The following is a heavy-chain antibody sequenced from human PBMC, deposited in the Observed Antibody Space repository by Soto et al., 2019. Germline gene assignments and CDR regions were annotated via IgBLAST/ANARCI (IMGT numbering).Heavy chain of an antibody. CDR1: GYTFTSYG. J-gene: IGHJ5*02. D-gene: IGHD3-3*01. V-gene: IGHV1-18*01. Sequence: GASVKVSCKASGYTFTSYGISWVRQAPGQGLEWMGWISAYNGNTNYAQKLQGRVTMTTDTSTSTAYMELRSLRSDDTAVYYCARASDYDFWSGYHSVFGWFDPWGQGTLVTVSS. CDR2: ISAYNGNT. CDR3: ARASDYDFWSGYHSVFGWFDP.